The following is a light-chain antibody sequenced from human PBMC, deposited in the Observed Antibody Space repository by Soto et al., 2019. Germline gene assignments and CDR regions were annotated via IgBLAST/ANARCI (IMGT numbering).Light chain of an antibody. CDR2: EVT. J-gene: IGLJ3*02. CDR1: SSDIGAYNL. V-gene: IGLV2-23*02. CDR3: SSYAGSTTWV. Sequence: QSALTQPASVSGSPGQSITISCTGTSSDIGAYNLVSWYQQHPGKAPKLMIYEVTKRPSGVSNRFSASKSDNTASLTISGLQAEDEADYYCSSYAGSTTWVFGGGTKLTVL.